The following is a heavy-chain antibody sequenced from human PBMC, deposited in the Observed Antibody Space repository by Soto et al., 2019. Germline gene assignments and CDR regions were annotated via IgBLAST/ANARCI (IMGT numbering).Heavy chain of an antibody. J-gene: IGHJ4*02. CDR2: INHSGST. CDR3: ARGERAVAGSWCFGY. V-gene: IGHV4-34*01. D-gene: IGHD6-19*01. Sequence: PSETLSLTCAGYGGSFSSYYWSWIRQPPGKGLEWIGEINHSGSTNYNPSLKSRVTISVDTSKNQFSLKLSSVTAADTAVYYCARGERAVAGSWCFGYWGQGTLVTVSS. CDR1: GGSFSSYY.